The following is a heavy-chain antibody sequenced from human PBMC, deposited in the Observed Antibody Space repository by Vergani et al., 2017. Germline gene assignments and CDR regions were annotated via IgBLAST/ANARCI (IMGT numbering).Heavy chain of an antibody. Sequence: QVQLQESGPGLLKPSQTLSLTCTVSGGSISSGSYYWSWIRQPAGKGLEWIGRIYTSGSTNYNPSLKSRVTISVDTSKNQFSLKLSSVTAADTAVYYCARATVDAFDIWGRGTTVTVSS. CDR2: IYTSGST. J-gene: IGHJ3*02. CDR3: ARATVDAFDI. V-gene: IGHV4-61*02. D-gene: IGHD4-17*01. CDR1: GGSISSGSYY.